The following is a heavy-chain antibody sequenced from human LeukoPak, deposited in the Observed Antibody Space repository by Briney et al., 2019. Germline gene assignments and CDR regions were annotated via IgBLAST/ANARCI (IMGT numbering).Heavy chain of an antibody. V-gene: IGHV4-59*08. CDR3: ARGGDFWSGYQRLGDPNNWFDP. J-gene: IGHJ5*02. Sequence: KPSETLSLTCTVSGGSISSYYWSWIRQPPGKGLEWIGYIYYSGSTNYNPSLKSRVTISVDTSKNQFSLKLSSVTAADTAVYYCARGGDFWSGYQRLGDPNNWFDPWGQGTLVTVSS. D-gene: IGHD3-3*01. CDR2: IYYSGST. CDR1: GGSISSYY.